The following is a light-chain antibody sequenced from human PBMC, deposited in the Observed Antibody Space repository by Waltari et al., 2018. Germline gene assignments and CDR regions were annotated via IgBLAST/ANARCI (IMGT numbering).Light chain of an antibody. CDR2: GSS. J-gene: IGKJ3*01. CDR1: ESVKGNY. V-gene: IGKV3-20*01. Sequence: EIVLTQSPGTLSLSPGERATLSCRASESVKGNYLVWYRQKPVQAPRVLIYGSSKRATGIPDRFSGSGSGRDFTLTISRLEPEDFAMYYCQHYDGSPYTFGPGTKLEIK. CDR3: QHYDGSPYT.